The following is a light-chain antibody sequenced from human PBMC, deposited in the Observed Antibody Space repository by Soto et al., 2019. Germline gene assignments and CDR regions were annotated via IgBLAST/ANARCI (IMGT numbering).Light chain of an antibody. Sequence: QSAMTQPPSVSAAPGQKVPISCSGSSSNIGGNSVSWYQQLPGTAPKLLIYDDNKRPSGIPDRFSGSKSGTSATLGITGFQTGDDADYYCGSWDSSLSAYVFGTGTKLTVL. CDR2: DDN. J-gene: IGLJ1*01. CDR3: GSWDSSLSAYV. CDR1: SSNIGGNS. V-gene: IGLV1-51*01.